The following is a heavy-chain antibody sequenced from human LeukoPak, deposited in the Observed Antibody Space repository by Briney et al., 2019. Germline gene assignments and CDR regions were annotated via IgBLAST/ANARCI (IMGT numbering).Heavy chain of an antibody. J-gene: IGHJ4*02. V-gene: IGHV3-48*01. Sequence: GGSLRLSCAASGFTFSSYSMNWVRQAPGKGLEWGSYISSSSSTIYYADAVKGRFTISRDNAKNSLYLQMNSLRAEDTAVYYCARVYDFWSGISPSLDYWGQGTLVTVSS. CDR3: ARVYDFWSGISPSLDY. CDR2: ISSSSSTI. D-gene: IGHD3-3*01. CDR1: GFTFSSYS.